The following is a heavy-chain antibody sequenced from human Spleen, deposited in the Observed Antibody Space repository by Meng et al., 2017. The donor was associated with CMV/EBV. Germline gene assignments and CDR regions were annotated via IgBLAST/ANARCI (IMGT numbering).Heavy chain of an antibody. CDR2: INAGNGNT. D-gene: IGHD1-26*01. V-gene: IGHV1-3*01. J-gene: IGHJ5*02. CDR3: ARKVGASTYWFDP. Sequence: QVQLVQSGAEVKKPGASVKVSCKASGYTFTSYAMHWVRQAPGQRLEWMGWINAGNGNTKYSQKFQGRVTITRDTSASTAYMELGSLRSEDTAVYYCARKVGASTYWFDPWGQGTLVTVSS. CDR1: GYTFTSYA.